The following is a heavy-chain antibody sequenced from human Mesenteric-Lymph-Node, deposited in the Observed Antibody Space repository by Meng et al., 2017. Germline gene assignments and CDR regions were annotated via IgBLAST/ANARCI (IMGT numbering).Heavy chain of an antibody. V-gene: IGHV4-39*01. Sequence: QWPASGPGLVKPSEALFLPCSVSGGSISTPGYYWGWIRQPPGKGLEWIGSIGHAGALYYTPSLKSRVTVSIDTSANQFFLTLTSVTAADTAIYYCVRSSGWVKTGFDPWGQGTLVTVSS. J-gene: IGHJ5*02. CDR2: IGHAGAL. D-gene: IGHD6-19*01. CDR3: VRSSGWVKTGFDP. CDR1: GGSISTPGYY.